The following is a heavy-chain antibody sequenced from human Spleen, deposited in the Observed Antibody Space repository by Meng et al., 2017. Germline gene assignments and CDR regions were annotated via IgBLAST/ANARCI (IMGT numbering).Heavy chain of an antibody. CDR3: ARDGRGGDYCEY. D-gene: IGHD2-15*01. J-gene: IGHJ4*02. V-gene: IGHV3-7*01. CDR1: GFSFSNYW. Sequence: GGSLRLSCAASGFSFSNYWMSWVRQVPGKGLEYVANIKQDGSEKYYVDSVKGRFSISRDNAKNSLYLQMNSLRAEDTAVYYCARDGRGGDYCEYWGQGTLVTVSS. CDR2: IKQDGSEK.